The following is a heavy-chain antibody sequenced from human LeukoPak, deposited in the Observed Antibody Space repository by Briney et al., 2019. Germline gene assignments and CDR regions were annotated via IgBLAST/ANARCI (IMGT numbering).Heavy chain of an antibody. Sequence: GGSLRLSCAASGFTFSSYGMHWVRQAPGKGLEWVAVISYDGSNKYYADSVKGRFTISRDNSKNTLYLQMNSLRAEDTAVYYCAKTGPGNYDILTGYSKYFDYWGQGTLVTVSP. J-gene: IGHJ4*02. V-gene: IGHV3-30*18. CDR3: AKTGPGNYDILTGYSKYFDY. CDR1: GFTFSSYG. CDR2: ISYDGSNK. D-gene: IGHD3-9*01.